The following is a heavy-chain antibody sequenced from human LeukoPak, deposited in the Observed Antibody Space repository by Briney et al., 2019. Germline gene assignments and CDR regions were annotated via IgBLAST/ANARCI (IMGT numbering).Heavy chain of an antibody. CDR3: ARHSLYYDFSLFDY. CDR1: AFSISSSYYY. Sequence: PSETLSLTCSVSAFSISSSYYYWGWIRPPPGKGLEWIGSIYYSGTTYYNPSLKSRVTISVDTSMNQFSLKMSSVTAADTAVYYCARHSLYYDFSLFDYWGLGTLVTVSS. J-gene: IGHJ4*02. CDR2: IYYSGTT. D-gene: IGHD3-3*01. V-gene: IGHV4-39*01.